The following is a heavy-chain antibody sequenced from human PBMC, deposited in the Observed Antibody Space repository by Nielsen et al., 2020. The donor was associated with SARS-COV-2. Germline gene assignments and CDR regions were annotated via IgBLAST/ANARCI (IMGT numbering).Heavy chain of an antibody. D-gene: IGHD6-13*01. V-gene: IGHV4-61*02. Sequence: SETLSLTCTVSGGSISSGSYYWSWIRQPAGKGLEWIGRIYTSGSTNYNPSLKSRVTISVDTSKNQFSLKLSSVTAADTAVYYCARESSPFDYWGQGTLVTVSS. CDR3: ARESSPFDY. J-gene: IGHJ4*02. CDR1: GGSISSGSYY. CDR2: IYTSGST.